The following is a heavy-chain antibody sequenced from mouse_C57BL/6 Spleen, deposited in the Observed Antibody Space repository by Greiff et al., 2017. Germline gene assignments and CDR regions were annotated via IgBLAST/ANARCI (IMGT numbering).Heavy chain of an antibody. V-gene: IGHV1-5*01. CDR1: GYTFTSYW. J-gene: IGHJ2*01. Sequence: VQLKQSGTVLARPGASVKMSCKTSGYTFTSYWMHWVKQRPGQGLEWIGAIYPGNSDTSYNQKFKGKAKLTAVTSASTAYMELSSLTKEDSAVYNCTRGDSYYFDYWGQGTTLTVSS. CDR2: IYPGNSDT. CDR3: TRGDSYYFDY.